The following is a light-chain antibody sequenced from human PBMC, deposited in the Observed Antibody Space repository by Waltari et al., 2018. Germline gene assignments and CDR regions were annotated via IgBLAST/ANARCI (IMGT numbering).Light chain of an antibody. J-gene: IGLJ3*02. Sequence: QSALTQPPSASGSPGQSVTISCTGTSSDVGGSNYVSWYQQHPGKAPKLMIHEVSKRPSGVPDRFSGSKSGNTASLTVSGLQAEDEADYYCSSYAGSNNLVFGGGTKLTVL. CDR3: SSYAGSNNLV. CDR2: EVS. V-gene: IGLV2-8*01. CDR1: SSDVGGSNY.